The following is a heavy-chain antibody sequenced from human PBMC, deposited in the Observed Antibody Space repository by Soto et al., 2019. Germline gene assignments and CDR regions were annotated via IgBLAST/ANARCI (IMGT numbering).Heavy chain of an antibody. Sequence: QVQLQQWGAGLLKPSETLSLSCSVYGTSFSNSYWRWIRQAPGKGLEWLGEINHTGSTNYNPSLKSRVTTSVDASKKEFTLKLRSVTADDTAVYYCARVGQLFPDLDLWGRGTLVSVSS. D-gene: IGHD3-10*01. CDR3: ARVGQLFPDLDL. V-gene: IGHV4-34*01. CDR1: GTSFSNSY. J-gene: IGHJ2*01. CDR2: INHTGST.